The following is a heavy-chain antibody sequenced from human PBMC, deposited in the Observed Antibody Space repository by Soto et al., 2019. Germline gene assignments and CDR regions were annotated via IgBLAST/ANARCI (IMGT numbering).Heavy chain of an antibody. D-gene: IGHD5-18*01. CDR3: ARDRPGYTLDGFDI. CDR2: ISGSSNVI. J-gene: IGHJ3*02. Sequence: GGSLRLSCAASGFTFSTYNMNWVRQAPGKGLEWVSYISGSSNVIYDADSVKGRFTIPRDNAKNSLYLEMNSLRAEDTAVYFCARDRPGYTLDGFDIWGQGTMVTVSS. CDR1: GFTFSTYN. V-gene: IGHV3-48*01.